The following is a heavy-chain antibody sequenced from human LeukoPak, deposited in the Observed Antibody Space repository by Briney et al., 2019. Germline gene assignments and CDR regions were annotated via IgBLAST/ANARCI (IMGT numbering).Heavy chain of an antibody. V-gene: IGHV1-3*01. J-gene: IGHJ4*02. CDR1: GYTFTNYT. CDR3: ARASGLAVAGTGY. CDR2: INAGNGNT. Sequence: ASVTVSCKASGYTFTNYTMHWVGQARGQRVEGMGWINAGNGNTKYSQKFQGRITLTRDTSASTAYMELSSLRSEDTAVYYCARASGLAVAGTGYWGQGTLVTVSS. D-gene: IGHD6-19*01.